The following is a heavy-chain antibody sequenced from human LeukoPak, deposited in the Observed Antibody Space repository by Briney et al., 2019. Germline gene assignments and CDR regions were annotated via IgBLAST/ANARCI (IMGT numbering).Heavy chain of an antibody. J-gene: IGHJ6*03. CDR1: GGSISSGDYY. D-gene: IGHD3-16*01. CDR3: ARGPVFGDYYMDV. V-gene: IGHV4-30-4*01. Sequence: SETLSLTCTVSGGSISSGDYYWSWIRQPPGKGLEWIGYIYYSGSTYYNPSLKSRVTISVDTSKNQFSLKLSSVTAADTAVYYCARGPVFGDYYMDVWGKGTTVTVSS. CDR2: IYYSGST.